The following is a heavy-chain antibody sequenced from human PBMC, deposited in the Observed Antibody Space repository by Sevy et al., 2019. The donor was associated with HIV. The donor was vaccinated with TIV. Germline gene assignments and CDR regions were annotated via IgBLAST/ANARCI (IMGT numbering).Heavy chain of an antibody. V-gene: IGHV4-61*02. CDR2: IHASGST. CDR3: ARERGSNILTLGLDF. Sequence: SETLSLTCTVSAGSISSDSYFWNWIRQPAGKGLEWIGRIHASGSTIHNPSLKSRVTMSVDKSKSQFSLRLTSVTAADSAVYFCARERGSNILTLGLDFWGQGSLVTVSS. J-gene: IGHJ4*02. CDR1: AGSISSDSYF. D-gene: IGHD3-9*01.